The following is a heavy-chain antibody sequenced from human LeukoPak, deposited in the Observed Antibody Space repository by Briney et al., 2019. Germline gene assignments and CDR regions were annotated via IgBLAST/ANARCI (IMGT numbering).Heavy chain of an antibody. J-gene: IGHJ4*02. CDR3: AGFRSEYRPA. CDR2: ISGSGGST. D-gene: IGHD2/OR15-2a*01. V-gene: IGHV3-23*01. Sequence: GGSLRLSCAASGFTFSSYAMSWVRQAPGKGLEWVSAISGSGGSTYYADSVKGRFTISRDNSKNTLYLQMNSLRVDDTAVYYCAGFRSEYRPAWGQGTLVTVSS. CDR1: GFTFSSYA.